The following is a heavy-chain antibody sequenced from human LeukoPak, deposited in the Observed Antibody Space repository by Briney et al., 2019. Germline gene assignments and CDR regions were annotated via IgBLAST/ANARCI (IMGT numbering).Heavy chain of an antibody. CDR3: AKDMGYSGSYSGFDY. D-gene: IGHD1-26*01. CDR2: ISWNSGSI. Sequence: PGGSLRLSCAASGFTFSSYAMHWVRQAPGKGLEWVSGISWNSGSIGYADSVKGRFTISRDNAKNSLYLQMNSLRAEDMALYYCAKDMGYSGSYSGFDYWGQGTLVTVSS. CDR1: GFTFSSYA. J-gene: IGHJ4*02. V-gene: IGHV3-9*03.